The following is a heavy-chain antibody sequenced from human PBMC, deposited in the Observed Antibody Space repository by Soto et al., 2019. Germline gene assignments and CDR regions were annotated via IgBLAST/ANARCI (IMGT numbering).Heavy chain of an antibody. J-gene: IGHJ4*02. CDR3: ASRYSTEGLDS. CDR1: GGSISNSNYY. CDR2: IFYSGST. Sequence: SETLSLTCTVSGGSISNSNYYWAWIRQPPGKGLEWIGNIFYSGSTYCNPSLKSRVTISVDTSKNQFSLNLNSVTAADTAVYYCASRYSTEGLDSWGQGTLVT. V-gene: IGHV4-39*01. D-gene: IGHD3-10*01.